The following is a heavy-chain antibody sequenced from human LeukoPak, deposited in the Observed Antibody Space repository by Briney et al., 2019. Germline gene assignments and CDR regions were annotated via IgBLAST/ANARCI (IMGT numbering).Heavy chain of an antibody. CDR3: ARPSTWGNYYNY. CDR2: INHSGST. V-gene: IGHV4-34*01. Sequence: PSDSLSLTCAVYGASLSGCYKSWIRRPPGKGLEWIGEINHSGSTNYNPSLKSRVTISVDTSKNQFSLKLSSVTAADTAVYYCARPSTWGNYYNYWGQGTLVTVSS. CDR1: GASLSGCY. D-gene: IGHD4-11*01. J-gene: IGHJ4*02.